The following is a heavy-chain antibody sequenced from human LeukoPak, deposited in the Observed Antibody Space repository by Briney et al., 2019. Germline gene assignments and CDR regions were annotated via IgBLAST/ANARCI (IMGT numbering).Heavy chain of an antibody. V-gene: IGHV4-59*08. J-gene: IGHJ3*02. CDR2: NDYSGST. CDR3: ARGRRYSGRHDAFDI. D-gene: IGHD1-26*01. CDR1: GGSISTYY. Sequence: SETLSLTCTVSGGSISTYYLTWIRQPPGKGLEWIGNNDYSGSTNYNPSLKSRVTVSVDTSRNHFSLRLSSVTAADTALYFCARGRRYSGRHDAFDIWGQGTMVTVSS.